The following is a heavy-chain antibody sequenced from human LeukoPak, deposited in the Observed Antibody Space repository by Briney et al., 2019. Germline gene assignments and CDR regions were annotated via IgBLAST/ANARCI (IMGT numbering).Heavy chain of an antibody. V-gene: IGHV3-7*05. CDR1: GFTFSAYY. D-gene: IGHD6-19*01. Sequence: GGSLRLSCAASGFTFSAYYMSWVRQAPGKGLEWVANINQDGSNKYYVDSLKGRFTISRDNAKNSLFLQMNRLRAEDTAVYYCVRDIAVAANHDSWGQGTLVIVSS. CDR3: VRDIAVAANHDS. J-gene: IGHJ4*02. CDR2: INQDGSNK.